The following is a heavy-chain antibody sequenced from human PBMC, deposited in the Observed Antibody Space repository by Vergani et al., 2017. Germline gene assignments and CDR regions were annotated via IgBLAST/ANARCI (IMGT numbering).Heavy chain of an antibody. Sequence: EVQLLESGGDLVQPGGSLRLSCAASGFTFNHYAMNWVRQAPGKGLEWVSGISGSGGSTYYAGSVKGRFTISRDISKNTLYLQMNSLSAGDTAVYYCAKANPRNSGYDYLYYYHAMDVGGQGTTVTVSS. J-gene: IGHJ6*02. V-gene: IGHV3-23*01. CDR3: AKANPRNSGYDYLYYYHAMDV. CDR2: ISGSGGST. D-gene: IGHD5-12*01. CDR1: GFTFNHYA.